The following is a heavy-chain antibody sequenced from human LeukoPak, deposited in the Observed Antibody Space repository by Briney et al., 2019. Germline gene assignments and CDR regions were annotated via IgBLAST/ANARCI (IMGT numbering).Heavy chain of an antibody. Sequence: PGGSLRLSCAASGFTFSSYAMSWVRQAPGKGREWVSTINDSGGNTYYADSVKGRFTISKDNSKSTLYLQMNSLRAEDTAIYYCAKIPDLQPPWYFDLWGRGTLVTVSS. CDR2: INDSGGNT. J-gene: IGHJ2*01. CDR1: GFTFSSYA. V-gene: IGHV3-23*01. D-gene: IGHD5-18*01. CDR3: AKIPDLQPPWYFDL.